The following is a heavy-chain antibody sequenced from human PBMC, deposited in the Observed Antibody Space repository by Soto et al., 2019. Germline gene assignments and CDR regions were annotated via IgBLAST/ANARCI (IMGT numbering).Heavy chain of an antibody. J-gene: IGHJ4*02. Sequence: EVQLLESGGGLVQPGGSLRLSCAASGFTFGTYAMSWVRQAPGKGLEWVSAISGSGGTTYYADSVKGRFTISRDNSKNTLYLQMNSLRSADTAVYYCAKWRYCSGGTCYSDHWGQGTLVTVSS. V-gene: IGHV3-23*01. D-gene: IGHD2-15*01. CDR1: GFTFGTYA. CDR2: ISGSGGTT. CDR3: AKWRYCSGGTCYSDH.